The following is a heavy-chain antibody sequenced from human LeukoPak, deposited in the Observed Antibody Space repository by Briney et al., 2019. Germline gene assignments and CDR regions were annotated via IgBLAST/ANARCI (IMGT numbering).Heavy chain of an antibody. Sequence: GGSLRLSCAASGFSVSANYMSWVRQAPGKGLEWVSVIYGGGDTYYADSVKGRFTISRDNSKNTLFLQMNSLRAEDTAVYYCARDYYVSGTHHRYFDLWGRGTPVTVSS. CDR2: IYGGGDT. V-gene: IGHV3-53*01. CDR1: GFSVSANY. D-gene: IGHD3-10*01. CDR3: ARDYYVSGTHHRYFDL. J-gene: IGHJ2*01.